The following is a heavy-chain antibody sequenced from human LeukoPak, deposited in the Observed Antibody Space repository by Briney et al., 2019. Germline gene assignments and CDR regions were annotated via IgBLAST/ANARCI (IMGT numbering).Heavy chain of an antibody. V-gene: IGHV1-2*02. CDR1: GYTFTGYY. CDR2: INPNSGGT. J-gene: IGHJ5*02. CDR3: ARGGIAARHNWFDP. Sequence: PRASVKVSCKASGYTFTGYYMHWVRQAPGQGLEWMGWINPNSGGTNYAQKFQGRVTMTRDTSISTAYMELSRLRSDDTAVYYCARGGIAARHNWFDPWGQGTLVAVSS. D-gene: IGHD6-6*01.